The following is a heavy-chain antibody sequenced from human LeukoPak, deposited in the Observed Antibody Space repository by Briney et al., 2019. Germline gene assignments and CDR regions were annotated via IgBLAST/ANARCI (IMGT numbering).Heavy chain of an antibody. J-gene: IGHJ3*02. Sequence: GASVKVSCKASGYTFTSYGISWVRQAPGQGLEWMGWISAYNGNTNYAQKLQGRVTMTTDTSTSTAYVELRSLRSDDTAVYYCARTDYGDYGDAFDIWGQGTMVTVSS. CDR3: ARTDYGDYGDAFDI. CDR1: GYTFTSYG. D-gene: IGHD4-17*01. CDR2: ISAYNGNT. V-gene: IGHV1-18*01.